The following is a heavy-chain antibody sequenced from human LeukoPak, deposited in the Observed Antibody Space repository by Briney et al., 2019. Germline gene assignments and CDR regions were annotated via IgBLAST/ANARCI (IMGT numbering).Heavy chain of an antibody. Sequence: GESLKISCKGSGYSFTSYWIGWVRQMPGKGLEWMGIIYPGDSDTRYSPSFQGQVTISADKSISTAYLQWSSLKASDTAMYYGARLVEYYYDSSGYYDAFDIWGQGTMVTVSS. CDR3: ARLVEYYYDSSGYYDAFDI. D-gene: IGHD3-22*01. CDR1: GYSFTSYW. J-gene: IGHJ3*02. CDR2: IYPGDSDT. V-gene: IGHV5-51*01.